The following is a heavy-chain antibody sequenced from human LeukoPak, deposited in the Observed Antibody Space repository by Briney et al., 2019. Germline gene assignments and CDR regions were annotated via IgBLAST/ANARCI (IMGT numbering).Heavy chain of an antibody. Sequence: SETLSLTCTVSGGSISSYYWSWIRQPAGKGLGWIGRIYTSGSTNYNPSLKSRVTMSVDTSKNQFSLKLSSVTAADTAVYYCARGRGIYDYWGRGTLVTVSS. CDR2: IYTSGST. CDR3: ARGRGIYDY. D-gene: IGHD1-26*01. CDR1: GGSISSYY. V-gene: IGHV4-4*07. J-gene: IGHJ4*02.